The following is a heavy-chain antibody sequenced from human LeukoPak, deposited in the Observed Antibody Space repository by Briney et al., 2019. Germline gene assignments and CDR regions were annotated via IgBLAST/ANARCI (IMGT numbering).Heavy chain of an antibody. J-gene: IGHJ5*02. V-gene: IGHV4-30-2*01. D-gene: IGHD1-26*01. Sequence: PSQTLSLTCAVSGGSISSGGYSWSWIRQPPGKGLEWIGYIYHSGSTYYNPSLKSRVTISVDRSKNQFSLKLSSVTAADTAVYYCARSYSGCFGPWGQGTLVTVSS. CDR2: IYHSGST. CDR1: GGSISSGGYS. CDR3: ARSYSGCFGP.